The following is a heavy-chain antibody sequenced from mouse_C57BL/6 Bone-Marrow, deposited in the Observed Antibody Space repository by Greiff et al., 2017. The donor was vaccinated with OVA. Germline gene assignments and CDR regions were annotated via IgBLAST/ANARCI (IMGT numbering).Heavy chain of an antibody. J-gene: IGHJ3*01. CDR2: IRNKANGYTT. D-gene: IGHD4-1*01. V-gene: IGHV7-3*01. CDR3: ARYENWEGPWFAY. CDR1: GFTFTDYY. Sequence: EVQRVESGGGLVQPGGSLSLSCAASGFTFTDYYMSWVRQPPGKALEWLGFIRNKANGYTTEYSASVKGRFTISRDNSQSILDLQMNALRAEDSATYYCARYENWEGPWFAYWGQGTLVTVSA.